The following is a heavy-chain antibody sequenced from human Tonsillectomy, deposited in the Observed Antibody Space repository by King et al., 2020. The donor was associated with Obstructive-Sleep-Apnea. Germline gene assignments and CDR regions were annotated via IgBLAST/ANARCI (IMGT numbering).Heavy chain of an antibody. V-gene: IGHV3-48*04. Sequence: VQLVESGGGLVQPGGSLRLSCAASGFTFSSYSMNWVRQAPGKGLEWVSYISSSSSTIYYADSVKGRFTISRDNAKNSLYLQMNSLRAEDTAGYYCARDLKYQLLSYYYYGMDVWGQGTTVTVSS. CDR2: ISSSSSTI. CDR1: GFTFSSYS. CDR3: ARDLKYQLLSYYYYGMDV. J-gene: IGHJ6*02. D-gene: IGHD2-2*01.